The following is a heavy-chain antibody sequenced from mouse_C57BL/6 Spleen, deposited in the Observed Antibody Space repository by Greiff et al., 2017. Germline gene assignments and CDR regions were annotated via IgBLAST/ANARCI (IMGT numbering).Heavy chain of an antibody. V-gene: IGHV1-82*01. Sequence: VQLQESGPELVKPGASVKISCKASGYAFSSSWMNWVKQRPGKGLEWIGRIYPGDGDTNYNGKFKGKATLTADKSSSTAYMQLSSLTSEDSAVYFCARLGLLAWFAYWGQGTLVTVSA. J-gene: IGHJ3*01. D-gene: IGHD1-1*01. CDR2: IYPGDGDT. CDR1: GYAFSSSW. CDR3: ARLGLLAWFAY.